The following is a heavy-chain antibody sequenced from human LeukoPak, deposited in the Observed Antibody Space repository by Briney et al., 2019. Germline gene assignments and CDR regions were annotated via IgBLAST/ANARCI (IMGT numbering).Heavy chain of an antibody. CDR2: IWYDGSNT. D-gene: IGHD5-18*01. CDR1: GFTFSSDG. CDR3: AKSSEVQYSYGTGGFGY. J-gene: IGHJ4*02. Sequence: PGGSLRLSCAPSGFTFSSDGMHWGRQAPREGVEWVAFIWYDGSNTYYAASVKGRFTIYRGNSKSTLYLQMNSLRAEDTAVYYCAKSSEVQYSYGTGGFGYWGQGTLVTVSS. V-gene: IGHV3-30*02.